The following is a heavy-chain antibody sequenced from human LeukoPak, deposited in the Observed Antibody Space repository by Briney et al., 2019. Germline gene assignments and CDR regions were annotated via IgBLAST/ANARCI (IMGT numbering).Heavy chain of an antibody. CDR2: ISGSGGST. V-gene: IGHV3-23*01. J-gene: IGHJ4*02. CDR3: AKILMGDIVVVPAAIGFDY. D-gene: IGHD2-2*02. CDR1: GFTFSSYA. Sequence: GGSLRLSCAASGFTFSSYAMSWVRQAPGKGLEWVSAISGSGGSTYYADSVKGRFTISRDNSKNTLYLQMNSLRAEDTAVYYCAKILMGDIVVVPAAIGFDYWGQGTLVTVSS.